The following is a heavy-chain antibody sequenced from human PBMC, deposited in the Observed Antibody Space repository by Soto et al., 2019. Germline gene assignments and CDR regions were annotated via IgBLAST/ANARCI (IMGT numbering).Heavy chain of an antibody. D-gene: IGHD2-8*01. V-gene: IGHV3-23*01. J-gene: IGHJ3*02. CDR3: AKDLRNDIALMYLLNDAFDI. Sequence: GCLGLSCAASGFTFSSYARSGVRQAPGKGLERVSAISGSGGSRYYADSVKVRFTISRDNSKNTLYLQMNSLRAEDTAVYYCAKDLRNDIALMYLLNDAFDIWGQGTMVTV. CDR2: ISGSGGSR. CDR1: GFTFSSYA.